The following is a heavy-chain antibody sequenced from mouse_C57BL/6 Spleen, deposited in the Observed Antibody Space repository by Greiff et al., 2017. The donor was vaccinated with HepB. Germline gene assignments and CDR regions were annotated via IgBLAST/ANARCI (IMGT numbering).Heavy chain of an antibody. CDR2: INPSSGYT. V-gene: IGHV1-7*01. CDR1: GYTFTSYW. Sequence: VKLQESGAELAKPGASVKLSCKASGYTFTSYWMHWVKQRPGQGLEWIGYINPSSGYTKYNQKFKDKATLTADKSSSTAYMQLSSLTYEESAVYYCARGENYDYDERAAWFAYWGQGTLVTVSA. J-gene: IGHJ3*01. D-gene: IGHD2-4*01. CDR3: ARGENYDYDERAAWFAY.